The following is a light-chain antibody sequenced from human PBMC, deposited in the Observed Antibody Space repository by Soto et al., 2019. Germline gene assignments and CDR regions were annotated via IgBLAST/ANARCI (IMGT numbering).Light chain of an antibody. J-gene: IGKJ4*01. CDR2: GAS. CDR1: QGITSY. V-gene: IGKV1-9*01. CDR3: QQTRSYPST. Sequence: IPLTQSQSSLSASFLARGSIXSQASQGITSYLAWYQQKPGKAPNLLIYGASTLQSGVPSRFSGSGSGTDFTLTINSLQAEDFATYYCQQTRSYPSTFGGGTKVDIK.